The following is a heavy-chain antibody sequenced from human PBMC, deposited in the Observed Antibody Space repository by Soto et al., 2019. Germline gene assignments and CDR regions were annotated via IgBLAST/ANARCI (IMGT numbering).Heavy chain of an antibody. J-gene: IGHJ1*01. CDR3: AREIGGYCSGGSCYTEYFQH. Sequence: SETLSLTCAVSGYSISSGYYWGWIRQPPGKGLEWIGSIYHSGSTYYNPSLKSRVTISVDTSKNQFSLKLSSVTAADTAVYYCAREIGGYCSGGSCYTEYFQHWGQGTLVTVSS. CDR1: GYSISSGYY. D-gene: IGHD2-15*01. V-gene: IGHV4-38-2*02. CDR2: IYHSGST.